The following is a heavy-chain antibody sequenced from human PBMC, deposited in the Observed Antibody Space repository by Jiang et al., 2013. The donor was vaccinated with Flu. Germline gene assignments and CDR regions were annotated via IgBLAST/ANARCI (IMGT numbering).Heavy chain of an antibody. CDR2: INHSGST. CDR1: GGSFSGYY. V-gene: IGHV4-34*01. Sequence: LLKPSETLSLTCAVYGGSFSGYYWSWIRQPPGKGLEWIGEINHSGSTNYNPSLKSRVTISVDTSKNQFSLKLSSVTAADTAVYYCARRAFRWYDFWSGYGRPYFDYWGQGTL. D-gene: IGHD3-3*01. J-gene: IGHJ4*02. CDR3: ARRAFRWYDFWSGYGRPYFDY.